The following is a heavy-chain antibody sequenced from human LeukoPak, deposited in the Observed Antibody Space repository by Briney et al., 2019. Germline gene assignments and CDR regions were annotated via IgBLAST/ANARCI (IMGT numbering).Heavy chain of an antibody. CDR3: ARRQYSSWWFDI. CDR2: IYTSGST. V-gene: IGHV4-4*09. D-gene: IGHD6-6*01. Sequence: PSETLSLTCTVSGGSFSSYYWCWIRQPPGKGLEWIGYIYTSGSTNYNPSLKSRVTISVDTSKNQFSLKLSSVTAADTAVYYCARRQYSSWWFDIWGQGTMVTVSS. J-gene: IGHJ3*02. CDR1: GGSFSSYY.